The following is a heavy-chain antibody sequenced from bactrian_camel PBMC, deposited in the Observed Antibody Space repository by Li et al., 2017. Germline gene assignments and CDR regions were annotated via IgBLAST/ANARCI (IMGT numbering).Heavy chain of an antibody. CDR3: EASAAGCYRLRESEYKN. CDR1: GDTSSTNC. D-gene: IGHD2*01. CDR2: IYQSGLK. J-gene: IGHJ4*01. Sequence: HVQLVESGGGSVEVGGSPRLSCAASGDTSSTNCMGWLRQAPGKEREGIAAIYQSGLKYYDDSVKGRFTISQDDDKNTICLQMNSLKPGDTAMYYCEASAAGCYRLRESEYKNWGQGTQVTVS. V-gene: IGHV3S53*01.